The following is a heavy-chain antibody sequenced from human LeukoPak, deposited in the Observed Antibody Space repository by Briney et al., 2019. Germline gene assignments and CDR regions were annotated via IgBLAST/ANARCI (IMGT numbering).Heavy chain of an antibody. CDR2: IRYDGSNK. V-gene: IGHV3-30*02. Sequence: PGGSLRLSCAASGFTFSSYGMHWVRQAPGEGLEWVAFIRYDGSNKYYADSVKGRFTISRDNSKNTLYLQMNSLRAEDTAVYYCARKGGLRQQPAHLDAFDIWGQGTMVTVSS. D-gene: IGHD6-13*01. CDR3: ARKGGLRQQPAHLDAFDI. J-gene: IGHJ3*02. CDR1: GFTFSSYG.